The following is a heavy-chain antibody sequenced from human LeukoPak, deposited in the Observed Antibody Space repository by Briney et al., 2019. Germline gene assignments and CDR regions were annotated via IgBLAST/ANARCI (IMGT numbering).Heavy chain of an antibody. CDR2: LCDGNT. Sequence: GGSLRLSCAASGFTVITNDMTWVRQAPGKGLEWVSVLCDGNTKYADSVQGRFTISRDNSKNTLYPEMNSLSPDDTAVYYCARGVEPLAANTLAYWGQGTLVTVSS. CDR3: ARGVEPLAANTLAY. D-gene: IGHD1-14*01. V-gene: IGHV3-53*01. J-gene: IGHJ4*02. CDR1: GFTVITND.